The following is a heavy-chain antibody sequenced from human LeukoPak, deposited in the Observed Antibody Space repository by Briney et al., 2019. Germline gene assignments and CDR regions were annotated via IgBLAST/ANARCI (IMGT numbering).Heavy chain of an antibody. Sequence: GGSLRLSCAASGFTFTSYWMSWVRQAPGKGLEWVANTKQDGSEKYFVDSVKGRFTISRDNAKNSLYLQMNSLRAEDTAVYYCAREGIAAGADYWGQGTLVTVSS. CDR1: GFTFTSYW. D-gene: IGHD6-13*01. J-gene: IGHJ4*02. CDR3: AREGIAAGADY. V-gene: IGHV3-7*01. CDR2: TKQDGSEK.